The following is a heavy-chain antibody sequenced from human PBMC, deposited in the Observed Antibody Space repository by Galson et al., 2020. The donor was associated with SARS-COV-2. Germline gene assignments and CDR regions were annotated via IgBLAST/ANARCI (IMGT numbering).Heavy chain of an antibody. CDR2: ITSSSSTI. V-gene: IGHV3-48*02. CDR3: ATEAHDF. J-gene: IGHJ4*02. CDR1: GFTFGSYS. Sequence: GESLKISCVASGFTFGSYSMNWVRQPPGKGLEWVSYITSSSSTIYYADSVKGRFTVSRDNAKNSVYLQLNNLRDKDTAVYYCATEAHDFWGQGTLVTVSS.